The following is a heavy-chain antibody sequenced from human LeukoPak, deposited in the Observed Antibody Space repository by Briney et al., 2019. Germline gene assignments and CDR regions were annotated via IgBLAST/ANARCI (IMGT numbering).Heavy chain of an antibody. Sequence: GASVKVSCKASGGTFSSYAISWVRQAPGQGLEWMGRIIPILGIANYAQKFQGRVTITADKSTRTAYMELSSLRSEDTAVYYCARDTLHLATYYYYGMDVWGQGTTVTVSS. CDR1: GGTFSSYA. CDR3: ARDTLHLATYYYYGMDV. V-gene: IGHV1-69*04. CDR2: IIPILGIA. J-gene: IGHJ6*02. D-gene: IGHD3-3*02.